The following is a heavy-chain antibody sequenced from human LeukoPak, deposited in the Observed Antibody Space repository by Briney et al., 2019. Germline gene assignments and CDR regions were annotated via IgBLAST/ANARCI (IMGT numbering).Heavy chain of an antibody. CDR3: ARKSIALDY. CDR2: INPSGGST. J-gene: IGHJ4*02. Sequence: ASVKVSFKASGYTFTSYYMHWVRPAPGQGLEWMGIINPSGGSTSYAQKFQGRVTMTRDMSTGTVYMELSSLRSEDTAVYYCARKSIALDYWGQGTLVTVSS. V-gene: IGHV1-46*01. CDR1: GYTFTSYY.